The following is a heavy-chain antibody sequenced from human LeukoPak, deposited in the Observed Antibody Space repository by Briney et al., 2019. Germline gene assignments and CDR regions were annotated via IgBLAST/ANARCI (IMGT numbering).Heavy chain of an antibody. Sequence: SETLSLTCAVYGGSFSGYYWSWIRQPPGKGLEWIGEINHSGSTNYNPSLKSRVTISVDTSKNQFSPKLSSVTAADTAVYYCARGTNYGGFDYWGQGTLVTVSS. J-gene: IGHJ4*02. D-gene: IGHD1-7*01. V-gene: IGHV4-34*01. CDR1: GGSFSGYY. CDR2: INHSGST. CDR3: ARGTNYGGFDY.